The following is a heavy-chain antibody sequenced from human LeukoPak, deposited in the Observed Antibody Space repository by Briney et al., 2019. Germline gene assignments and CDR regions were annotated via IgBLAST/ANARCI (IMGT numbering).Heavy chain of an antibody. CDR1: GFTFSNYW. Sequence: GGSLRLSCEGSGFTFSNYWMGWVRQAPGKGLQWVANIKTDGSEKYYVDSVKGRFTISRDNAKNSLYLQMNSLRAEDTAVYFCARSPRYTSSLDAFDVWGQGTMVTVSS. D-gene: IGHD6-13*01. J-gene: IGHJ3*01. V-gene: IGHV3-7*01. CDR2: IKTDGSEK. CDR3: ARSPRYTSSLDAFDV.